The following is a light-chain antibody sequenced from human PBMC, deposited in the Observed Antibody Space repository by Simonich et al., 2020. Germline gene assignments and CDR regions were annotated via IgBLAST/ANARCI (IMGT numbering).Light chain of an antibody. CDR3: QQYYSTPWT. Sequence: DIVMTQSPDSLAVSLGERATINCKSTQSVLYSSNNKNYLSWYQQKPGQPPKLLIYWASTRESGVPDRFRGSGSGTDFTLTISSLQAEDVAVYYCQQYYSTPWTFGQWTKVEIK. CDR2: WAS. CDR1: QSVLYSSNNKNY. V-gene: IGKV4-1*01. J-gene: IGKJ1*01.